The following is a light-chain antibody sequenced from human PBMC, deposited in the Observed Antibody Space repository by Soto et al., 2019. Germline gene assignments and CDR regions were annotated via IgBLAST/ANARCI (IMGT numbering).Light chain of an antibody. CDR2: DDT. Sequence: SYVVTQPPSVSVAPGQAASITCGGDEVGSRSVHWYQQKPGQAPVVVIYDDTYRPSGIPERFSGSKSGTSASLAITGLQAEDEADYYCQAYDDSLTAFVFGGGTQLTVL. V-gene: IGLV3-21*02. CDR1: EVGSRS. J-gene: IGLJ3*02. CDR3: QAYDDSLTAFV.